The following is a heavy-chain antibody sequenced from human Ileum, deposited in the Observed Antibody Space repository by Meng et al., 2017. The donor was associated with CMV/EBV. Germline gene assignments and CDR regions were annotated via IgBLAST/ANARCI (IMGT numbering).Heavy chain of an antibody. J-gene: IGHJ4*02. V-gene: IGHV2-5*02. CDR1: GFSLITSEVC. Sequence: HITLKHAVPTLLKPTHTLPLTCTFSGFSLITSEVCLHWIRQPPGKALEWLALIYWDDDNRFSPSLKNRLTITKDTSNNQVVLRMTNMDPTDTATYYCAHGRGWLTDYWGQGTLVTVSS. D-gene: IGHD6-19*01. CDR3: AHGRGWLTDY. CDR2: IYWDDDN.